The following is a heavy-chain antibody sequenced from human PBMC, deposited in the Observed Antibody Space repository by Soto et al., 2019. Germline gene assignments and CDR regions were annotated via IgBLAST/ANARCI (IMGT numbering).Heavy chain of an antibody. CDR2: ISYDGGNK. J-gene: IGHJ5*02. CDR1: GFTFSYYG. D-gene: IGHD1-7*01. CDR3: TKDYPKYNWNYEGQVS. V-gene: IGHV3-30*18. Sequence: QVQLVESGGGVVQPGWSLRLSCEASGFTFSYYGMHWVRQAPGKGLEWVAVISYDGGNKKYADSVKGRFTISRDNSKNTLYLQMNSLRTEDTAVYYCTKDYPKYNWNYEGQVSWGQGTLVTVSS.